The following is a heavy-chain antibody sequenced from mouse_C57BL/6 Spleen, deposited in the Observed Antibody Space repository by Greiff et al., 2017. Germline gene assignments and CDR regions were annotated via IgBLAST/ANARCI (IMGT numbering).Heavy chain of an antibody. D-gene: IGHD2-4*01. CDR2: ISNGGGST. CDR3: ARQDDYDVRYYDMDD. V-gene: IGHV5-12*01. CDR1: GFTFSDYY. J-gene: IGHJ4*01. Sequence: EVLLVESGGGLVQPGGSLKLSCAASGFTFSDYYMYWVRQTPEQRLEWVAYISNGGGSTYYPDTVKGRFTISRDNAKNTRYLQMSSLKSEDTAMYYCARQDDYDVRYYDMDDWGQGTSVTVSS.